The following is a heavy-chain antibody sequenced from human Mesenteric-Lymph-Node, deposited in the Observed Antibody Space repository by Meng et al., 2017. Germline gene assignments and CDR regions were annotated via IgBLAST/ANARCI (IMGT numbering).Heavy chain of an antibody. V-gene: IGHV4-39*07. D-gene: IGHD4-17*01. CDR2: IYYSGST. CDR3: ARESTVNTLSNFDY. CDR1: GGSISSSSYY. Sequence: SETLSLTCTVSGGSISSSSYYWGWIRQSPGKGLEWIGSIYYSGSTYYNPSLKSRVTMSVDTSKNKFSLKLRSVTAADTAVYYFARESTVNTLSNFDYWGQGTLVTVSS. J-gene: IGHJ4*02.